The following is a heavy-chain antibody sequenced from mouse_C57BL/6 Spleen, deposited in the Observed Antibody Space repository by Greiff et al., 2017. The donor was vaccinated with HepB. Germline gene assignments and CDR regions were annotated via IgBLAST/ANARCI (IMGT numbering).Heavy chain of an antibody. CDR3: ARRGWVLGYYYAMDY. Sequence: QVQLQQPGAELVKPGASVKLSCKASGYTFTSYWMQWVKQRPGQGLEWIGEIDPSDSYTNYNQKFKGKATLTVDTSSSTAYMQISSLTSEDSAVYYCARRGWVLGYYYAMDYWGQGTSVTVSS. V-gene: IGHV1-50*01. CDR1: GYTFTSYW. J-gene: IGHJ4*01. CDR2: IDPSDSYT. D-gene: IGHD2-3*01.